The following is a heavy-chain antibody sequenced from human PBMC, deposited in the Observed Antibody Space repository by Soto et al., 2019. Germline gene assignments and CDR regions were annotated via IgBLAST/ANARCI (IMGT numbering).Heavy chain of an antibody. CDR1: GYNFNSYT. V-gene: IGHV1-18*01. J-gene: IGHJ4*02. D-gene: IGHD6-13*01. CDR3: ARSIAAAVDFDY. Sequence: ASVKVSCKASGYNFNSYTISWVRQAPGQGLEWMGWISAYNGNTNYAQKLQGRVTMTTDTSTSTAYMELRSLRSDDTAVYYCARSIAAAVDFDYWGQGTLVTVSS. CDR2: ISAYNGNT.